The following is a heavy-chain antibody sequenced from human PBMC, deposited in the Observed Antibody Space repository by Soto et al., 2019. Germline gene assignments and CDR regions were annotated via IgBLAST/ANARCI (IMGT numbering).Heavy chain of an antibody. V-gene: IGHV1-69*13. J-gene: IGHJ5*02. CDR2: IIPIFGTA. CDR1: GGTFSSYA. D-gene: IGHD2-2*02. Sequence: SSVKVSCKASGGTFSSYAISWVRQAPGQGLEWMGGIIPIFGTANYAQKFQGRVTITADESTSTAYMELSSLRSEDTAVYYCARAHWVVVPAAILNWFDPWGQGTLVTVSS. CDR3: ARAHWVVVPAAILNWFDP.